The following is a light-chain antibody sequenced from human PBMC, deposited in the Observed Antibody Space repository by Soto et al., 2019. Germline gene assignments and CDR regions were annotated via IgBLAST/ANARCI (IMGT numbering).Light chain of an antibody. V-gene: IGLV1-44*01. CDR2: SNN. CDR1: SSNIGSNT. CDR3: AAWDESLNGLV. Sequence: QSVLTQPPSASGTPGQRVTISCSGSSSNIGSNTVNWYQQLPGTAPKLLIYSNNQRPSGVPDRFSGSNSGTSASLAISWLQSEDEADYYCAAWDESLNGLVFGTGTKVTVL. J-gene: IGLJ1*01.